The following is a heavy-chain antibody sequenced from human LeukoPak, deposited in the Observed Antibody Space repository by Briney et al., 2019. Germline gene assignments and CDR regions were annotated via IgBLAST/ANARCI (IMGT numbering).Heavy chain of an antibody. CDR2: INPSGGST. CDR3: ARGAGTTAVTQNFQH. J-gene: IGHJ1*01. D-gene: IGHD4-23*01. CDR1: GYTFTSYY. Sequence: GASVKVSCKASGYTFTSYYMHWVRQAPGQGLEWMGIINPSGGSTSYAQKFQGRVTITRDTSASTAYMELSSLRSEDTAVYYCARGAGTTAVTQNFQHWGQGTLVTVSS. V-gene: IGHV1-46*01.